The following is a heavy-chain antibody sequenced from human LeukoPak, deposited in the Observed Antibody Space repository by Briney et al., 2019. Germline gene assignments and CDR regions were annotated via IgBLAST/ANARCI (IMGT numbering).Heavy chain of an antibody. V-gene: IGHV3-23*01. CDR2: VSGSGSTI. CDR1: GLTFTNSA. CDR3: AKEDGSI. Sequence: GGSLRLSCTVSGLTFTNSAISWVRQAPGKGLEWVSSVSGSGSTIFYADSVKGRFTVSRDNSKNTLYLQMNSLGADDTAVYYCAKEDGSIWGQGTLVTVSS. J-gene: IGHJ4*02. D-gene: IGHD3-10*01.